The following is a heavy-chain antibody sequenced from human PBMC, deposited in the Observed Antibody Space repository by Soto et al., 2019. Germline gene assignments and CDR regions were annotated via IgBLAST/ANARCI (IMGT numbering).Heavy chain of an antibody. CDR3: ASIVGAGQSVDY. D-gene: IGHD1-26*01. CDR2: ISYDGSNK. Sequence: QVQLVESGGGVVQPGRSLRLSCAASGFTFSSYAMHWVRQAPGKGLEWVAVISYDGSNKYYADSVKGRFTISRDNSKNTLYLQRNSLRAEDTAVYYCASIVGAGQSVDYWGQGTLVTVSS. J-gene: IGHJ4*02. CDR1: GFTFSSYA. V-gene: IGHV3-30-3*01.